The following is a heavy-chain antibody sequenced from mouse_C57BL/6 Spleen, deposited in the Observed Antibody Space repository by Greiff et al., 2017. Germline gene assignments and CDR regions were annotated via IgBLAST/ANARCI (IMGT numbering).Heavy chain of an antibody. V-gene: IGHV5-9-1*02. Sequence: EVKLMESGEGLVKPGGSLKLSCAASGFTFSSYAMSWVRQTPEKRLEWVAYISSGGDYIYYADTVKGRFTISRDNARNTLYLQMSSLKSEDTAMYYCTRVAYSNYRFAYWGQGTLVTVSA. D-gene: IGHD2-5*01. J-gene: IGHJ3*01. CDR3: TRVAYSNYRFAY. CDR2: ISSGGDYI. CDR1: GFTFSSYA.